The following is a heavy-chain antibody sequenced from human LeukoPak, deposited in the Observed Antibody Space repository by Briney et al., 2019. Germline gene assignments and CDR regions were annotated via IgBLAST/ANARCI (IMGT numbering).Heavy chain of an antibody. CDR2: ISEDGIIT. V-gene: IGHV3-43*02. CDR1: PLSFHKCA. J-gene: IGHJ4*02. Sequence: PGGGLTLSSAASPLSFHKCAMHWVRPGPVKGREWVAIISEDGIITYYADSMKCRFTISRDNSRNSLYLEMNSLRSEDSALCYCAKDPRREYYFDFWGQGARVTVSS. CDR3: AKDPRREYYFDF.